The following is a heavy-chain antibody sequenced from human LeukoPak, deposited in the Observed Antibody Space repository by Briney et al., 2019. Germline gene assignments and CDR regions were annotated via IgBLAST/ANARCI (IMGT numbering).Heavy chain of an antibody. V-gene: IGHV1-18*01. D-gene: IGHD4-23*01. J-gene: IGHJ4*02. CDR1: GYTFTSYG. CDR3: ARDHEVVGGNFPFDY. CDR2: ISAYNGNT. Sequence: ASVKVSCKASGYTFTSYGISWVRQAPGQGLEWMGWISAYNGNTNYAQKLQGRVTMTTDTSTSTAYMELRSLRSDDTAVCYCARDHEVVGGNFPFDYWGQGTLVTVSS.